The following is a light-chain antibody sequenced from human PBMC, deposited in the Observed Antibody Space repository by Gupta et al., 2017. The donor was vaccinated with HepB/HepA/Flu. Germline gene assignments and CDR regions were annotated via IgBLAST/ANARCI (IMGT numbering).Light chain of an antibody. CDR1: RSVLYTSNNKNY. CDR2: WAS. J-gene: IGKJ1*01. CDR3: QQDDNTPMT. Sequence: DIVMTQSPDSLAVSLGERATINCKSSRSVLYTSNNKNYLAWYRQKPGQPPKLLINWASTRYSGVPDRVSGSGSGTDFTLTIRSLQAEDVAVYFCQQDDNTPMTFGQGTKVEIK. V-gene: IGKV4-1*01.